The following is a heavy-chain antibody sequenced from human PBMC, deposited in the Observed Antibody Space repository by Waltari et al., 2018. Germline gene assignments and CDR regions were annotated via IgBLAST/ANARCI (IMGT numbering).Heavy chain of an antibody. CDR2: INPSGGST. Sequence: QVQLVQSGAEVKKPGASVKVSCKASGYTFTSYYMHWVRQAPGQGLEWMGIINPSGGSTSYAQKCQGRVTMTRDTSTSTVYMELSSLRSEDTAVYYCARASITIFGVVDYYFDYWGQGTLVTVSS. CDR3: ARASITIFGVVDYYFDY. CDR1: GYTFTSYY. V-gene: IGHV1-46*01. J-gene: IGHJ4*02. D-gene: IGHD3-3*01.